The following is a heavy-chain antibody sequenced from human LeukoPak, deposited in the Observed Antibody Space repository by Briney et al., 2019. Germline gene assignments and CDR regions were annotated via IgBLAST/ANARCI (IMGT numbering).Heavy chain of an antibody. CDR2: IYPGDSDT. V-gene: IGHV5-51*01. CDR3: ARPGWELEGYAFDI. D-gene: IGHD1-26*01. Sequence: GESLKISCKGSGYSFTNHWIGWVRQMPGKGLELMGIIYPGDSDTTYIPSFQGQVTISADKSISTAYLQWSSLKASDTAMYYCARPGWELEGYAFDIWGQGTMVTVSS. CDR1: GYSFTNHW. J-gene: IGHJ3*02.